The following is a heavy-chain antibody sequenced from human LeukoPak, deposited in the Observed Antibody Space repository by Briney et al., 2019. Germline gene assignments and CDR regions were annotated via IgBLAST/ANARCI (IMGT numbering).Heavy chain of an antibody. Sequence: GESLKISCKGSGYSFTSYWIGWVRQMPGKGLEWMEIIYPGDSDTRYSPSFQGQVTISADKSISTAYLQWSSLKASDTAMYYCARYGIYCSGGSCYYNYYYGMDVWGQGTTVNVSS. J-gene: IGHJ6*02. D-gene: IGHD2-15*01. CDR3: ARYGIYCSGGSCYYNYYYGMDV. V-gene: IGHV5-51*01. CDR1: GYSFTSYW. CDR2: IYPGDSDT.